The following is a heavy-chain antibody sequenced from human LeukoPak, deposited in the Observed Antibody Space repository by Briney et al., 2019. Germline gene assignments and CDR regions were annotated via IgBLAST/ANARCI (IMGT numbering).Heavy chain of an antibody. Sequence: PGGSLRLSCAASGFTFSSYSMNWVRQAPGKGLEWVSSISSSSSYIYYADSVKGRFTISRDNAKNSLYLQMNSLRAEDTAVYYCARWYSGSYFYFGYWGQGTLVTVSS. D-gene: IGHD1-26*01. V-gene: IGHV3-21*01. J-gene: IGHJ4*02. CDR2: ISSSSSYI. CDR3: ARWYSGSYFYFGY. CDR1: GFTFSSYS.